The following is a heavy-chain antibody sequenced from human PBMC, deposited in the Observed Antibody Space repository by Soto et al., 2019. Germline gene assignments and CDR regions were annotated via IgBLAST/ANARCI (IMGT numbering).Heavy chain of an antibody. D-gene: IGHD3-3*01. CDR2: ISGSGGST. J-gene: IGHJ4*02. V-gene: IGHV3-23*01. CDR3: AKDRFLSGAPFDFWSGYSTFDY. CDR1: GFTFSSYA. Sequence: PGGSLRLSCAASGFTFSSYAMSWVRQAPGKGLEWVSAISGSGGSTYYADSVKGRFTISRDNSKNTLYLQMNSLRAEDTAVYYCAKDRFLSGAPFDFWSGYSTFDYWGQGTLVTVSS.